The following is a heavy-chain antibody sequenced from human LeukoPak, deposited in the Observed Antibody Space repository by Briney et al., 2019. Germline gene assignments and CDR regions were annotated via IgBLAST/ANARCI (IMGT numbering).Heavy chain of an antibody. CDR1: GFTFSSYG. Sequence: GGSLRLSCAASGFTFSSYGMHWVRQAPGKGLEWVAFIRYDGSNKYYADSVKGRLTISRDNSKNTLYLQMNSLRAEDTAVYYCVKDDSSGYYSGAFDIWGQGTMVTVSS. J-gene: IGHJ3*02. CDR3: VKDDSSGYYSGAFDI. V-gene: IGHV3-30*02. CDR2: IRYDGSNK. D-gene: IGHD3-22*01.